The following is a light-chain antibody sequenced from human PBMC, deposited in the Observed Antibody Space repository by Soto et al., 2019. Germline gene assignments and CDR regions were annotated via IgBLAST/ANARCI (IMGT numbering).Light chain of an antibody. CDR1: QIIILD. V-gene: IGKV3-15*01. J-gene: IGKJ2*01. CDR3: QQYNKWPRT. Sequence: IVMTQSPATLSVSPLERATLSFVSIQIIILDLSFSHQKPGQAPSLLIYVSYTTSTCIPARFSGSGSGAEFTLTIISLQSEDFAVYNCQQYNKWPRTFGQGTKVDI. CDR2: VSY.